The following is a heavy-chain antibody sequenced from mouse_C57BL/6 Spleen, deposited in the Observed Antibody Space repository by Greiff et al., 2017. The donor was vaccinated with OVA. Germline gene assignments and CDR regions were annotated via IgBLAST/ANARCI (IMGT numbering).Heavy chain of an antibody. D-gene: IGHD1-1*01. CDR2: INPSNGGT. CDR1: GYTFTSYW. V-gene: IGHV1-53*01. Sequence: VQLQQPGTELVKPGASVKLSCKASGYTFTSYWMHWVKQRPGQGLEWIGNINPSNGGTNYNEKFKSKATLTVDKSSSTAYMQLSSLTSEDSAVYYCARWGKYYGRNWYFDVWGTGTTVTVSS. CDR3: ARWGKYYGRNWYFDV. J-gene: IGHJ1*03.